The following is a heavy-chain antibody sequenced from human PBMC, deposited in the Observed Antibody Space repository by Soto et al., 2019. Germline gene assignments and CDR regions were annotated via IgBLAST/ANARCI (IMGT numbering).Heavy chain of an antibody. V-gene: IGHV1-3*01. Sequence: ASVKVSCKASGYTFTSYSMHWVRQAPGQRLEWMGWINAGNGNTKYSQKFQGRVTITRDTSASTAYMELSSLRSEDTAVYYCARADYYDNSGYYWDDAFEIWGQGTMVTVSS. CDR2: INAGNGNT. CDR1: GYTFTSYS. D-gene: IGHD3-22*01. J-gene: IGHJ3*02. CDR3: ARADYYDNSGYYWDDAFEI.